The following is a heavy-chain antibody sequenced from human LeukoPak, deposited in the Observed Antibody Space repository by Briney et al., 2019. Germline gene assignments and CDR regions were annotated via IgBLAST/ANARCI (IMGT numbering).Heavy chain of an antibody. J-gene: IGHJ4*02. CDR1: GFTFTAYA. Sequence: PGGSLRLSCAASGFTFTAYAMSWVRQAPGKGLEWVSSISGSGATTYYADSVKGRFTISRDNAENTVYLEINSLTADDTAVYYCAGVSGGYITIDSWGQGSLVTVSS. D-gene: IGHD3-10*01. CDR2: ISGSGATT. V-gene: IGHV3-23*01. CDR3: AGVSGGYITIDS.